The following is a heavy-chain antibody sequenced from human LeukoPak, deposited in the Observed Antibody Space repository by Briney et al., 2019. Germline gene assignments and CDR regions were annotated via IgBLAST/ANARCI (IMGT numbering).Heavy chain of an antibody. V-gene: IGHV3-30*18. CDR2: ISFDETDK. J-gene: IGHJ4*02. Sequence: PGGSLRLSCAASGFTFSSYSMNWVRQAPGKGLEWLAGISFDETDKYYRDSVTGRFTISRDNSKNTVFLQMDSLRPEGTAVYYCVKHRSGWQKIYYFDYWGQGTLVTASS. D-gene: IGHD6-19*01. CDR3: VKHRSGWQKIYYFDY. CDR1: GFTFSSYS.